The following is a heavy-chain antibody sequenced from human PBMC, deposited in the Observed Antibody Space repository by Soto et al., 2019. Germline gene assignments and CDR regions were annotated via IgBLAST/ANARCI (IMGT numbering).Heavy chain of an antibody. J-gene: IGHJ6*02. CDR2: INHSGST. V-gene: IGHV4-34*01. D-gene: IGHD3-3*01. CDR1: GGSFSGYY. CDR3: AICGVVTYYYYYGMDV. Sequence: PSETLSLTCAVYGGSFSGYYWSWIRQPPGKGLEWIGEINHSGSTNYNPSLKSRVTISVDTSKNQFSLKLSSVTAADTAVYYCAICGVVTYYYYYGMDVWGQGTTVTVSS.